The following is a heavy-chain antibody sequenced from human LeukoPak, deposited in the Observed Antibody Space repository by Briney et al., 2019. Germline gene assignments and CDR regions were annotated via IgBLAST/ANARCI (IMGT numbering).Heavy chain of an antibody. Sequence: PSETLSLTCSVSGGSISTSYWIWIRQSPGKGLEWIEYLYNSGSTNYNPSFKSRATISVDMSKNQFFLNLTSLTAADTAVYYCARPKYADYDWPDWYFDLWGRGTLVTVSS. CDR1: GGSISTSY. J-gene: IGHJ2*01. CDR2: LYNSGST. V-gene: IGHV4-59*01. CDR3: ARPKYADYDWPDWYFDL. D-gene: IGHD4-17*01.